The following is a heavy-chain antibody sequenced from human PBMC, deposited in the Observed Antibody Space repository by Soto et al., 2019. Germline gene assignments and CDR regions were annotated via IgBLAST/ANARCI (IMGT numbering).Heavy chain of an antibody. CDR3: ASRGAYSGGWHSTRVDAFAL. Sequence: QLQLQESGPGLVKPSETLSLTCTVSGGSISSSSYYWGWIRQPPGKGLEWIGSIYYSGSTYYNPSLKSRVIVPCDTSELQFSLKLSSVTAADTAVYYCASRGAYSGGWHSTRVDAFALWGQGTMVTVSS. D-gene: IGHD6-19*01. J-gene: IGHJ3*01. CDR2: IYYSGST. V-gene: IGHV4-39*01. CDR1: GGSISSSSYY.